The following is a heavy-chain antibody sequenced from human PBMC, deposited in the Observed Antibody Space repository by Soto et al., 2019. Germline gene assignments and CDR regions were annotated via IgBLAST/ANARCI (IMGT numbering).Heavy chain of an antibody. CDR3: ARAFGTRKRWLPV. Sequence: PTETLSLTFTVSGGSISSYYWSWIRQPPGKGLEWIGYIYYSGSTNYNPSLKSRVTISVDTSKNQFSLKLSSVTAADTAVYYCARAFGTRKRWLPVWGQGTLVTVSS. J-gene: IGHJ4*02. D-gene: IGHD3-16*01. CDR1: GGSISSYY. CDR2: IYYSGST. V-gene: IGHV4-59*01.